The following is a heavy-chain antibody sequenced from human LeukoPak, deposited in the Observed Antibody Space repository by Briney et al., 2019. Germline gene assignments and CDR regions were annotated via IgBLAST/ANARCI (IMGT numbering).Heavy chain of an antibody. CDR1: GGSISSYY. D-gene: IGHD3-10*01. V-gene: IGHV4-59*01. J-gene: IGHJ4*02. CDR3: ATSGGYYGSGSSWYFDY. Sequence: SETLSLTCTVSGGSISSYYWSWIRQPPGKGLEWIGYIYYGESTNYNPSLKSRVTISVDTSKNQFSLKLSSVTAADTAVYYCATSGGYYGSGSSWYFDYWGQGTLVTVSS. CDR2: IYYGEST.